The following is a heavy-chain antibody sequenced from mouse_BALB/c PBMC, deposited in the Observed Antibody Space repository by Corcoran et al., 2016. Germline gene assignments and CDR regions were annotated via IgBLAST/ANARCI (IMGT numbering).Heavy chain of an antibody. CDR1: GYTFTNYG. Sequence: QIQLVQSGPELKKPGETVKISCKASGYTFTNYGMNWVKQAPGKGLKWMSWVNTYTGEPTYADDFKGRFAFSFETSASTAYLQINNLKNEDTATYFCARDPRAIDYWGQGTLVTVSS. CDR3: ARDPRAIDY. V-gene: IGHV9-3-1*01. J-gene: IGHJ4*01. CDR2: VNTYTGEP.